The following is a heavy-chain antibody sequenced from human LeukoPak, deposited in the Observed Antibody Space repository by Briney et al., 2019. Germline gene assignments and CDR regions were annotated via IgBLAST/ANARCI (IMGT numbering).Heavy chain of an antibody. CDR1: GFTFSTYG. Sequence: GGSLRLSCAASGFTFSTYGMHWVRQAPGKGLEWVAVILYDGSNKYYADSVKGRFTISRDNSKNTLYLQMNSLRAEDTAVYYCARDGGLTHFYYYMDVWGKGTTVTISS. V-gene: IGHV3-30*03. CDR3: ARDGGLTHFYYYMDV. D-gene: IGHD2-21*02. CDR2: ILYDGSNK. J-gene: IGHJ6*03.